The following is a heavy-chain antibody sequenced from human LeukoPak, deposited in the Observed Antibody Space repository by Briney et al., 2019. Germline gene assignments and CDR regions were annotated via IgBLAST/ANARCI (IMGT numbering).Heavy chain of an antibody. V-gene: IGHV3-11*01. D-gene: IGHD2-15*01. Sequence: GGSLRLSCAASGFTFSDHYMSWIRQAPGKGLEWVSYISSSGSTIYYADSVKGRFTISRDNAKNSLYLQMNSLRAEATAVYYCARDLVVVAVNYYYYGMDVWGQGTTVTVSS. CDR3: ARDLVVVAVNYYYYGMDV. CDR1: GFTFSDHY. J-gene: IGHJ6*02. CDR2: ISSSGSTI.